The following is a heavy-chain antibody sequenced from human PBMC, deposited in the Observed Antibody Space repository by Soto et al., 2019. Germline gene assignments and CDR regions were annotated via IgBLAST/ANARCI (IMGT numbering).Heavy chain of an antibody. CDR1: GFTFSNAW. J-gene: IGHJ4*02. CDR3: TTDVPPDFWGSVDY. Sequence: GGSLRLSCAASGFTFSNAWMSWVRQAPGKGLEWVGRIKSKTDGGTTDYAAPVKGRFTISRDDSKNTLYLQMNSLKTEDTAVYYCTTDVPPDFWGSVDYWGQGTLVTSPQ. V-gene: IGHV3-15*01. D-gene: IGHD3-3*01. CDR2: IKSKTDGGTT.